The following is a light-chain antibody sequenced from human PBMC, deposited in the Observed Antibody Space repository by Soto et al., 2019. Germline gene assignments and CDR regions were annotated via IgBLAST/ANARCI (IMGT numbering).Light chain of an antibody. CDR1: QSVSSN. J-gene: IGKJ1*01. CDR2: GAS. V-gene: IGKV3-15*01. Sequence: EIVMTQSPATLSVSPGERATLSCRASQSVSSNLAWYQQKPGQAPRLLIYGASTRATGIPARFSGSGPGPEFTLTICRLQSEDFAFYYCQHYHNWPRTFGQGTKVEIK. CDR3: QHYHNWPRT.